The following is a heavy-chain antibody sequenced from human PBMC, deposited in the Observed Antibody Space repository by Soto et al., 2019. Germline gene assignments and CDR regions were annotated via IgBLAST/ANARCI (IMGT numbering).Heavy chain of an antibody. V-gene: IGHV3-74*01. CDR2: INSDGSST. CDR3: ARDHPQRSGTNHYYYYGMDV. D-gene: IGHD1-26*01. CDR1: GFTFSSYL. Sequence: GGSLRLSCAASGFTFSSYLMHWVRQAPGKGLVWVSRINSDGSSTSYADSVKGRFTISRDNAKNTLYLQMNSLRAEDTAVYYCARDHPQRSGTNHYYYYGMDVWGQGTTVTVSS. J-gene: IGHJ6*02.